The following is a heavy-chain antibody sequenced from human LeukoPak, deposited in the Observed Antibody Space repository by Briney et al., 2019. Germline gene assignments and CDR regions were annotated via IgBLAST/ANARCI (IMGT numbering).Heavy chain of an antibody. D-gene: IGHD3-10*01. CDR3: LAGGGY. CDR1: GLTFRTHW. V-gene: IGHV3-7*01. J-gene: IGHJ4*02. Sequence: GGSLRLSCAASGLTFRTHWMNWVRQAPGKGLEWVANIKPDGSETYYVDSVKGQFTVTRDNAQSSLHLQMDSLRGEDTAVYYCLAGGGYWGQGTLVTVSS. CDR2: IKPDGSET.